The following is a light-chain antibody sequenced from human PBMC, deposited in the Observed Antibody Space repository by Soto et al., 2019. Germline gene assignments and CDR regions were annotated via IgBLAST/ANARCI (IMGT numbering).Light chain of an antibody. V-gene: IGLV2-23*03. CDR1: SSDFGIYDL. CDR2: EGT. Sequence: QSALTQPASVSGSPGQSITISCTATSSDFGIYDLVSWYQQHPGKAPRLMIYEGTKRPSGVSTRFSGSKSGNTASLSISGLQAEDEADYHCCSYAGNRTFVFGGGTKVTVL. CDR3: CSYAGNRTFV. J-gene: IGLJ2*01.